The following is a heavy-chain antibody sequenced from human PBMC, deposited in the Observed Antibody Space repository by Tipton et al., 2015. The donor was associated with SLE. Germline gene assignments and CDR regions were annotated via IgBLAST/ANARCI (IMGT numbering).Heavy chain of an antibody. CDR3: ARISVARGGYGMDV. Sequence: TLSLTCTVSGGSISSSSYYRGWIRQPPGKGLEWIGSIYYSGSTYYNPSLKSRVTISVDTSKNQFSLKLSSVTAADTAVYYCARISVARGGYGMDVWGQGTTVTVSS. CDR1: GGSISSSSYY. D-gene: IGHD3-16*01. CDR2: IYYSGST. J-gene: IGHJ6*02. V-gene: IGHV4-39*07.